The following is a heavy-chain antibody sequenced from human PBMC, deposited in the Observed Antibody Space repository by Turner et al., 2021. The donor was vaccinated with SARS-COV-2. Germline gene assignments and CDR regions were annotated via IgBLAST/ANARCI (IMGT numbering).Heavy chain of an antibody. J-gene: IGHJ6*02. CDR2: SYSGGST. V-gene: IGHV3-53*04. D-gene: IGHD3-3*01. CDR3: ARDANDVWSGSYAYGMDV. CDR1: GFTVSSNY. Sequence: EVQLVESGGGLVQPGGSLRLSCAASGFTVSSNYMSWVRQAPGKGLEWVSVSYSGGSTYYADSVKGRFTISRHNSKNTLYLQMNSLRAEDTAVYYCARDANDVWSGSYAYGMDVWGQGTTVTVSS.